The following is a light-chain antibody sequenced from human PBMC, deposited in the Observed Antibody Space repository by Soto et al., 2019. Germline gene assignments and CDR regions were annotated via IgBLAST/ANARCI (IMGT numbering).Light chain of an antibody. CDR2: LGS. CDR1: QSLQHSNGYNY. Sequence: DIVMTQSPLSLPVTPGEPASISCRSSQSLQHSNGYNYLDWYLQKPGQSPQLLIYLGSSRASGVPDRFSGSGSGTDFTLKITKVEAEDVGVYYCMQALQTPRTFGPGTKVDI. J-gene: IGKJ3*01. V-gene: IGKV2-28*01. CDR3: MQALQTPRT.